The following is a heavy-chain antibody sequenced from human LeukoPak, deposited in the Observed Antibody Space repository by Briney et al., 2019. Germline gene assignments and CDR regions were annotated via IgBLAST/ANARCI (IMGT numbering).Heavy chain of an antibody. Sequence: GGSLRLSCSASGFTFSRYAMHWVRQAPGKGLEYVSAISNNGGSTYYADSVKGRFTISRDKSKNTLYLQMSSLRAEDTAVYYCVKDLDNHYYQTLFDYWGQGTLVTVSS. CDR3: VKDLDNHYYQTLFDY. V-gene: IGHV3-64D*06. CDR2: ISNNGGST. D-gene: IGHD1-14*01. CDR1: GFTFSRYA. J-gene: IGHJ4*02.